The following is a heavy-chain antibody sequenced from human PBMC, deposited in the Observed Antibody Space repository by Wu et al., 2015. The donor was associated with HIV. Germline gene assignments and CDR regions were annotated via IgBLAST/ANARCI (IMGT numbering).Heavy chain of an antibody. V-gene: IGHV1-46*02. Sequence: QVQLVQSGPEVKKPGASVKVSCKTSGYTVNTYYIHWLRQAPGQGLEWMGWINPNSGSTSYAQKFQGRVTMTRDTSTSTVYMELSSLRSEDTAVYYCARGVRDILTGYPNWFDPWGQGTLVTVSS. CDR3: ARGVRDILTGYPNWFDP. D-gene: IGHD3-9*01. CDR1: GYTVNTYY. J-gene: IGHJ5*02. CDR2: INPNSGST.